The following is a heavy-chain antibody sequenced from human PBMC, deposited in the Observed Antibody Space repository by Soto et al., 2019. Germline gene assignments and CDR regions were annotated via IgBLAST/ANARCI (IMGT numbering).Heavy chain of an antibody. V-gene: IGHV1-46*01. CDR2: INPSGGST. D-gene: IGHD3-22*01. J-gene: IGHJ4*02. CDR3: ARSPYSSGYYYAIDY. Sequence: ASVKVSCKASGYSFTSYDINWMRQAPGQGLEWMGIINPSGGSTTYAQKFQGRVTMTRDTSTSTVYMDLSSLRSEDTAVYYCARSPYSSGYYYAIDYWGQGTQVTVSS. CDR1: GYSFTSYD.